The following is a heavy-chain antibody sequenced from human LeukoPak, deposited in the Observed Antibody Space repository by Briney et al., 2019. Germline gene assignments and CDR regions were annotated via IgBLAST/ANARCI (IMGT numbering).Heavy chain of an antibody. J-gene: IGHJ4*02. CDR1: GASISSGSYY. Sequence: SETLSLTSTVSGASISSGSYYWSWIRQPAGKGLEWIGRIYTSGSTKYNPSLKSRVTISVDTSKNQFSLKLSSVTAADTAVYYCASGSSSWYYFDYWGQGTLVTVSS. V-gene: IGHV4-61*02. CDR2: IYTSGST. CDR3: ASGSSSWYYFDY. D-gene: IGHD6-13*01.